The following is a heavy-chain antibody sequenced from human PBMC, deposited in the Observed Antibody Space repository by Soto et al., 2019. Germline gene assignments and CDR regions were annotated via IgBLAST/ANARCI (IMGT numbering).Heavy chain of an antibody. CDR1: GGSISSGGDS. V-gene: IGHV4-30-2*01. J-gene: IGHJ5*02. CDR2: IYHSGSA. Sequence: QLQLQESGSGLVRPSETLSLTCTVSGGSISSGGDSCSWIRQAPGKGLEWIGYIYHSGSAIYNPSLKSRVTTADDTSKNKFSLRLNSVTAADTAVYYSARAQTPPWFDTWSQGILVTVS. CDR3: ARAQTPPWFDT. D-gene: IGHD2-15*01.